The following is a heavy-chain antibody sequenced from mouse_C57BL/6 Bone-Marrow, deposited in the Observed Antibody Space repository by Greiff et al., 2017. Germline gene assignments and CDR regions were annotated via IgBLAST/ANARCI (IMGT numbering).Heavy chain of an antibody. Sequence: VPLKQSGPELVKPGASVTISCKASGYSFTDYNMNWVKQSNGKSLEWIGVINPNYGTTSYNQKFKGKATLTVDHTSSTAYMQLNSLTSEDSAVYYCARTGTVYYYAMDYWGQGTSVTVSS. CDR1: GYSFTDYN. J-gene: IGHJ4*01. CDR2: INPNYGTT. D-gene: IGHD4-1*01. CDR3: ARTGTVYYYAMDY. V-gene: IGHV1-39*01.